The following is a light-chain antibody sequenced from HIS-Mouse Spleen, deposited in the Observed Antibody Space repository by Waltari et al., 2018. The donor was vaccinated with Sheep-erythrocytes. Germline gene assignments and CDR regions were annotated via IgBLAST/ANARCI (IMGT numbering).Light chain of an antibody. Sequence: DVVMTQSPLSLPVTLGQPASISCRSRQSLETSDVTTYLNWFQQRAGQYPRRLIYKVSIRDDGVIDRSSGSGSGTDCELKISGVEAEDVGVYYRMLGTHWQYTFGQGTKLEIK. CDR3: MLGTHWQYT. CDR1: QSLETSDVTTY. CDR2: KVS. V-gene: IGKV2-30*01. J-gene: IGKJ2*01.